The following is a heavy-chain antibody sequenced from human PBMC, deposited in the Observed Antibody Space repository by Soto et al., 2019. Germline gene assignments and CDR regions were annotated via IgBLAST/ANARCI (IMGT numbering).Heavy chain of an antibody. CDR2: ISSSSSYI. J-gene: IGHJ4*02. CDR1: GFTFSSYS. Sequence: EVQLVESGGGLVKPGGSLRLSCAASGFTFSSYSMNWVRQAPGKGLEWVSSISSSSSYIYYADSVKGRFTISRDNAKNSLYLQMNSLRVEDTAVYYCARDLSLLYSGYDYYFDYWGQGTLVTVSS. CDR3: ARDLSLLYSGYDYYFDY. V-gene: IGHV3-21*01. D-gene: IGHD5-12*01.